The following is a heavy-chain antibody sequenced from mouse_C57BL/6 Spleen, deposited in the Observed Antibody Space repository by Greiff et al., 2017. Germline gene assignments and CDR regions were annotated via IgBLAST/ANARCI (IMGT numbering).Heavy chain of an antibody. V-gene: IGHV1-15*01. CDR2: IDPDTGGT. Sequence: VKLQESGAELVRPGASVTLSCKASGYTFTDYEMHWVKQTPVHGLEWIGAIDPDTGGTAYNQKFKGKAILTADKSSSTAYMGLRSLTSEDSAVYSCTAAGLGYFDVWGTGTTVTVSS. J-gene: IGHJ1*03. CDR3: TAAGLGYFDV. CDR1: GYTFTDYE. D-gene: IGHD2-2*01.